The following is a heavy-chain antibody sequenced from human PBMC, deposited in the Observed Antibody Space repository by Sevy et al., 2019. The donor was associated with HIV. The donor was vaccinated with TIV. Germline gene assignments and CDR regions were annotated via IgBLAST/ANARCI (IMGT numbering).Heavy chain of an antibody. V-gene: IGHV3-9*01. J-gene: IGHJ4*02. CDR2: ISWNSGSI. CDR1: GFTFDDYA. D-gene: IGHD2-21*01. Sequence: GGSLRLSCAASGFTFDDYAMHWVRQAPGKDLEWVSGISWNSGSIGYADSVKGRFTISRDNAKNSLYLQMNSLRAEDTALYYCAKDKAVAQTFYYFDYWGQGTLVTVSS. CDR3: AKDKAVAQTFYYFDY.